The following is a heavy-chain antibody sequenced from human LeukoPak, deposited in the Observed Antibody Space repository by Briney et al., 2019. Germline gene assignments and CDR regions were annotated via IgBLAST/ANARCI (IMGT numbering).Heavy chain of an antibody. CDR2: ISGSGGST. J-gene: IGHJ4*02. Sequence: GGSLRLSCAVSGFTFSSYAMTWVRQAPGKGLEWVSTISGSGGSTYYVDSVKGRFTISRDNSKNTLNLQMNSLRADDTAVYYCASGGDFDYWGQGTLVTVSS. V-gene: IGHV3-23*01. CDR3: ASGGDFDY. D-gene: IGHD4-17*01. CDR1: GFTFSSYA.